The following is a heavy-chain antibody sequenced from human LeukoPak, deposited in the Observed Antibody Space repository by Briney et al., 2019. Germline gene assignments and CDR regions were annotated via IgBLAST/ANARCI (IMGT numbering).Heavy chain of an antibody. CDR1: GFTVSSNY. V-gene: IGHV3-53*01. Sequence: DPGGSLRLSCAASGFTVSSNYMSWVRQAPGKGLEWVSVIYSGGSTYYADSVKGRFTISRDNAKNSLYLQMNSLRAEDTALYHCARGLWFGDPGYFDYWGQGTLVTVSS. CDR3: ARGLWFGDPGYFDY. CDR2: IYSGGST. J-gene: IGHJ4*02. D-gene: IGHD3-10*01.